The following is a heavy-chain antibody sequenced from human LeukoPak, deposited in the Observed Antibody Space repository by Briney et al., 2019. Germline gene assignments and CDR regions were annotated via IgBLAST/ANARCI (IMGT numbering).Heavy chain of an antibody. V-gene: IGHV3-21*01. Sequence: GGSLRLSCAASGFTFSSYSMNWVRQAPGKGLEWVSSISGSSSYIYYADSVKGRFTISRDNAKNSLYLQMNSLRAEDTAVYYCASSDQLLSDAFDIWGQGTMVTVSS. CDR1: GFTFSSYS. CDR3: ASSDQLLSDAFDI. CDR2: ISGSSSYI. D-gene: IGHD2-2*01. J-gene: IGHJ3*02.